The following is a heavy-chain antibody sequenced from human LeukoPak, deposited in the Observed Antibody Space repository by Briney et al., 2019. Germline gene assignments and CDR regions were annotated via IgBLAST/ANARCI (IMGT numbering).Heavy chain of an antibody. D-gene: IGHD3-22*01. CDR3: ARGRTYYFDSSGFGDFGY. V-gene: IGHV1-2*02. CDR1: GYTFTGYY. J-gene: IGHJ4*02. CDR2: INPNSGDT. Sequence: ASVKVSCKASGYTFTGYYMHWVRQAPGQGLEWMGWINPNSGDTNYAQKFQGRVTMTRDTSISTAFMELSRLRSDDTAVYYCARGRTYYFDSSGFGDFGYWGQGTLVTVSS.